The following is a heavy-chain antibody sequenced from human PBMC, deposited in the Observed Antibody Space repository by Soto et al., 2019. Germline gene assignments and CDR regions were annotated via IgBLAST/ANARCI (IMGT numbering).Heavy chain of an antibody. V-gene: IGHV1-8*01. CDR2: MNPNSGNT. D-gene: IGHD6-19*01. CDR3: ARGYSSGPDAFDI. J-gene: IGHJ3*02. Sequence: ASVKVSCKASGYTFTSYDIDWVRQATGQGLKWMGWMNPNSGNTGYAQKFQGRVTMTRNTSISTAYMELSSLRSEDTAVYYCARGYSSGPDAFDIWGQGTMVTVSS. CDR1: GYTFTSYD.